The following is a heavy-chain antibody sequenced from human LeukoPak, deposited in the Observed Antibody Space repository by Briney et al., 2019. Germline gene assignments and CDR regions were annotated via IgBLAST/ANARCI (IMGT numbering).Heavy chain of an antibody. D-gene: IGHD6-13*01. V-gene: IGHV3-20*04. CDR3: ARTAAGTHYYYGMDV. CDR1: GFPLDDYG. Sequence: GGSLRLYCPAPGFPLDDYGILWVRQAPANGLECVSGINWNGGSTGYADSVKGRFTISRDNAKNSLYLQMNSLRAEDTALYYCARTAAGTHYYYGMDVWGQGTTVTVSS. J-gene: IGHJ6*02. CDR2: INWNGGST.